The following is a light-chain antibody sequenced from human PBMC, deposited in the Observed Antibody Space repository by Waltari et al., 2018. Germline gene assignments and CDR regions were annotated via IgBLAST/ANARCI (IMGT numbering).Light chain of an antibody. Sequence: VISMTQSPSFLSASTGDRVTITCRVSQDIGSSLAWYQQKPGKAPDLPIFAASTLKSGVPSRFSGSGSGTDFTLTISRMQSEDCATYYCRQYLTFPYTFGQGTKLEI. CDR2: AAS. CDR3: RQYLTFPYT. V-gene: IGKV1D-8*01. CDR1: QDIGSS. J-gene: IGKJ2*01.